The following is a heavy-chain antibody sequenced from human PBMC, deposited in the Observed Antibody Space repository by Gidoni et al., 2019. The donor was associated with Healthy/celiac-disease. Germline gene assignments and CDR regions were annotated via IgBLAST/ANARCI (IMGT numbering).Heavy chain of an antibody. V-gene: IGHV3-21*01. CDR1: GFTSRSYS. J-gene: IGHJ4*02. Sequence: EVQLVEAGGGLVKPGGSLRLSCVASGFTSRSYSMNWVRQAPGKGLEWVSAISSSSSYIYYADSVKGRFTISRDNAKNSLYLQMNSLRAEDTAVYYCARSLPLYGSGVGPFDYWGQGTLVTVSS. CDR2: ISSSSSYI. D-gene: IGHD3-10*01. CDR3: ARSLPLYGSGVGPFDY.